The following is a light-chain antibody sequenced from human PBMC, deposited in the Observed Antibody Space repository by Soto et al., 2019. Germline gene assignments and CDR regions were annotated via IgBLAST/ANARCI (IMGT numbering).Light chain of an antibody. CDR2: DAS. V-gene: IGKV1-13*02. CDR3: QQFLSYPIT. J-gene: IGKJ5*01. CDR1: QDIRGA. Sequence: IQLTQSPASLSASVGEGVTITCRASQDIRGALAWYQQSPGEAPQLLIYDASTLESGVPSRFSGSSSGTHFTLTISTLQPEDFATYYCQQFLSYPITFGQGTRLEI.